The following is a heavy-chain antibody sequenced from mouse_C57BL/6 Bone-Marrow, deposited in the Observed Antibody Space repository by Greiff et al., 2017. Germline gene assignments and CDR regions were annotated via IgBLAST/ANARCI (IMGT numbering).Heavy chain of an antibody. V-gene: IGHV5-16*01. D-gene: IGHD2-1*01. J-gene: IGHJ4*01. Sequence: EVQLVESEGGLVQPGSSMKLSCTAPGFTFSDYYMAWVRQVPEKGLEWVANINYDGSITYYLDSLKSRFIISRDNAKNILYLQMSSLKSEYTATYYCARDREDGNNYYAMDYCGQGTSVTGSS. CDR1: GFTFSDYY. CDR2: INYDGSIT. CDR3: ARDREDGNNYYAMDY.